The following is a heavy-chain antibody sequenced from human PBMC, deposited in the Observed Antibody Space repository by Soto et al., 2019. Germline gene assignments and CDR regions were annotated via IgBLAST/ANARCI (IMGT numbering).Heavy chain of an antibody. CDR3: SRGPIAVAGLFDY. CDR1: GGSISSGGYY. J-gene: IGHJ4*02. CDR2: IDYSGST. D-gene: IGHD6-19*01. Sequence: SETLSLTCTVYGGSISSGGYYWSWIRQQPGKGLEWIGYIDYSGSTYYNPSLKIRVTISVDTSKNQFSLKLSSVTVADTAVYYCSRGPIAVAGLFDYWGQGTLVTVSS. V-gene: IGHV4-31*03.